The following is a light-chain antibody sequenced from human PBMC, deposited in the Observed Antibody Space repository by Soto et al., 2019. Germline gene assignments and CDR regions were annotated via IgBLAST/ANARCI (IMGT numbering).Light chain of an antibody. CDR3: QQYSSSQLN. V-gene: IGKV3-20*01. CDR1: QSVSSSY. J-gene: IGKJ4*01. Sequence: SVLPQSPGTRSLSPGERATLSWRASQSVSSSYLAWYQQKPGQANRLIIYGAYSRATGITDRFSGSGSGTDFTLTIRRMEPEDFAVYYCQQYSSSQLNFGGGHKV. CDR2: GAY.